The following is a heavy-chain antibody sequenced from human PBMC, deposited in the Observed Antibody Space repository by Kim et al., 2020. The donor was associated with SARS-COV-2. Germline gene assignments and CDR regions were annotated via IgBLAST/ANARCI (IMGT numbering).Heavy chain of an antibody. CDR3: ARDNRGFDY. J-gene: IGHJ4*02. Sequence: GTPTYAQGFTGRFVFSLDTSVSTAYLQISSLKAEDTAVYYCARDNRGFDYWGQGTLVTVSS. CDR2: GTP. V-gene: IGHV7-4-1*02. D-gene: IGHD3-10*01.